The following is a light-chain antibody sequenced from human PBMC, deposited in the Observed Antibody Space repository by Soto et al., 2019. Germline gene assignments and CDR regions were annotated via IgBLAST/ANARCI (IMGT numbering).Light chain of an antibody. CDR3: QDYGTSRT. Sequence: EIVLTQSPGTLSLSPGERATLSCRASQSVSSSNLAWYQQKPGQAPRLLIYGASSRATVIPDRFSGSGSGTDFTLTISRLEPEDFAVYYCQDYGTSRTFGQGTKVEIK. CDR1: QSVSSSN. J-gene: IGKJ1*01. V-gene: IGKV3-20*01. CDR2: GAS.